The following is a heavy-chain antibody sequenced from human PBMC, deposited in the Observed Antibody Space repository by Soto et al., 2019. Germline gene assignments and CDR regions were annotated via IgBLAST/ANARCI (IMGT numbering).Heavy chain of an antibody. J-gene: IGHJ3*02. CDR1: GGSISSYY. V-gene: IGHV4-59*08. D-gene: IGHD2-21*01. CDR2: IYYSVNT. Sequence: QVQLQESGPGLVKPSETLSLTCTVSGGSISSYYWSWIRQPPGKGLEWIGYIYYSVNTNYNPSLKSRVTISVDRSKNQFSLKLSSVTAADTAVYYCARLVSIEAFEIWGQGTMVTVSS. CDR3: ARLVSIEAFEI.